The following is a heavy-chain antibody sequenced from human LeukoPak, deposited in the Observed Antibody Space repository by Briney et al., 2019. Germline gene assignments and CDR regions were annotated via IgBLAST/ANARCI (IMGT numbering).Heavy chain of an antibody. Sequence: GGSLRLSCAASGFPFSSYAMSWVRQAPGKGLEWVSAISGSGGSTYYADSVKGRFTISRDNSKNTLYLQMNSLRAEDTAVYYCAKGTHGDSGGYFDYWGQGTLVTVSS. CDR2: ISGSGGST. CDR3: AKGTHGDSGGYFDY. D-gene: IGHD4-17*01. V-gene: IGHV3-23*01. J-gene: IGHJ4*02. CDR1: GFPFSSYA.